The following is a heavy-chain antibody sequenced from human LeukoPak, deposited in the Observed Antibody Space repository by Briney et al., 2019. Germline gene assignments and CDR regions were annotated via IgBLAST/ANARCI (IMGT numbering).Heavy chain of an antibody. Sequence: ASVKVSCKASGYTFTGYYMHWVRQAPGQGLEWMAKINPSDGSTNYAQKFQGRVTMTRDTSTSTVYMELSSLRSEDTAVYYCARVVVDSSGWYHFDYWGQGTLVTVSS. D-gene: IGHD6-19*01. V-gene: IGHV1-46*01. CDR1: GYTFTGYY. J-gene: IGHJ4*02. CDR2: INPSDGST. CDR3: ARVVVDSSGWYHFDY.